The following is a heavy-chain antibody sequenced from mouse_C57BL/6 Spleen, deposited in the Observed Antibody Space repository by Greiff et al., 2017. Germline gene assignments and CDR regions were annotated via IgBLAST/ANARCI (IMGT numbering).Heavy chain of an antibody. CDR1: GFNIKNTY. Sequence: EVQLVESVAELVRPGASVKLSCTASGFNIKNTYMHWVNQRPEQGLEWIGRIDPANGNTKYAPKFQGKATITADTSSNTAYLQLSSLTSEDTAIYYCAREVYYYGSSGAYWGQGTLVTVSA. V-gene: IGHV14-3*01. CDR3: AREVYYYGSSGAY. CDR2: IDPANGNT. D-gene: IGHD1-1*01. J-gene: IGHJ3*01.